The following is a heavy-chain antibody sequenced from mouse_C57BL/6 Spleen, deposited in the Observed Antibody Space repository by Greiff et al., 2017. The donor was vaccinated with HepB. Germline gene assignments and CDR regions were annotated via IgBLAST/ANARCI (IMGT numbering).Heavy chain of an antibody. CDR3: ARRYGSSEDYALDY. CDR1: GYTFTSYW. D-gene: IGHD1-1*01. V-gene: IGHV1-52*01. Sequence: VQLQQSGAELVRPGSSVKLSCKASGYTFTSYWMHWVKQRPIQGLEWIGNIDPSDSENHYDQKFKDKATLTVDKSSSTAYMQLSSLTSDASAVYYCARRYGSSEDYALDYWGQGASVTVST. CDR2: IDPSDSEN. J-gene: IGHJ4*01.